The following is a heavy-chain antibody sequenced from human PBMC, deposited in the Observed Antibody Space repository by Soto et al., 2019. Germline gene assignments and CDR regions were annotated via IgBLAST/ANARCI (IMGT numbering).Heavy chain of an antibody. J-gene: IGHJ6*02. D-gene: IGHD2-2*02. CDR2: IFHSGST. CDR1: GGSIRSGSYY. Sequence: QVQLQESGPGLMKPSQTLSLTCSVSGGSIRSGSYYWSWIRQYPGKALEWIGYIFHSGSTSYNPSLKSRATMSVDMXKNQFSLKVCSVTAADTAVYFCARNGCSSTTCYSSEAPYYRMDVWGQGTTVTVSS. CDR3: ARNGCSSTTCYSSEAPYYRMDV. V-gene: IGHV4-31*03.